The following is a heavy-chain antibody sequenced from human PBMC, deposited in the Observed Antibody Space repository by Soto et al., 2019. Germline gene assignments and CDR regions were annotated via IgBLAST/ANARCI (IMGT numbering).Heavy chain of an antibody. D-gene: IGHD7-27*01. CDR2: IYYNVNT. V-gene: IGHV4-59*11. CDR1: GGSISNHY. CDR3: TRANWYSEY. Sequence: QVQLQESGPGLVKPSETLSLTCTVSGGSISNHYWSWIRQPPGKGLEWIGYIYYNVNTNYKPPLKRPLTMSVDTSKNQISLKLSSVTAADTAVYYCTRANWYSEYWGQGTLVTVSS. J-gene: IGHJ4*02.